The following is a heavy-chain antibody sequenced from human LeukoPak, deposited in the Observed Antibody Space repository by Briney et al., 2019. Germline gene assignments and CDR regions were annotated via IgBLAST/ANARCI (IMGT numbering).Heavy chain of an antibody. CDR3: ARDPRRNGYNSWGIFDY. D-gene: IGHD5-24*01. Sequence: GRSLRLSCAASGFSFSSYAMHWVRQAPGKGLEWVSVITSDGSNKYYADSVKGRFTISRDNSKITLYPQMNRLRPEDTAVYYCARDPRRNGYNSWGIFDYWGQGSLVTVSS. V-gene: IGHV3-30*04. J-gene: IGHJ4*02. CDR2: ITSDGSNK. CDR1: GFSFSSYA.